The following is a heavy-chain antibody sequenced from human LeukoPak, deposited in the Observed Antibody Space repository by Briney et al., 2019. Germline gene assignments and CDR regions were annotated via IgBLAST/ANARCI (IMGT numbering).Heavy chain of an antibody. D-gene: IGHD3-3*01. J-gene: IGHJ5*02. CDR3: ARQASLTIFGVVTEYNWFDP. Sequence: ASETLSLTCTVSGGSISSGGYYWSWIRQPPGKGLEWIGYIYHSGSTYYNPSLKSRVTISVDRSKNQFSLKLSSVTAADTAVYYCARQASLTIFGVVTEYNWFDPWGQGTLVTVSS. CDR1: GGSISSGGYY. V-gene: IGHV4-30-2*01. CDR2: IYHSGST.